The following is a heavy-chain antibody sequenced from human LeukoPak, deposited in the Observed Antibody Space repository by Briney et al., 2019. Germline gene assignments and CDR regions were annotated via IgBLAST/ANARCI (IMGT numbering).Heavy chain of an antibody. CDR2: ISYDGSNK. V-gene: IGHV3-30*04. J-gene: IGHJ5*02. CDR1: GFTFSSYA. Sequence: GGSLRLSCAASGFTFSSYAVHWVRQAPGKGLEWVAVISYDGSNKYYADSVKGRFTISRDNSKNTLYLQMNSLRVEDTAVYYCARDIYPYYYDSSGPDLWGQGTLVTASS. CDR3: ARDIYPYYYDSSGPDL. D-gene: IGHD3-22*01.